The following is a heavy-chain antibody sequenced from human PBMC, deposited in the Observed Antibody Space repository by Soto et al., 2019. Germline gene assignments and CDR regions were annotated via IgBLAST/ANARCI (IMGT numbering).Heavy chain of an antibody. D-gene: IGHD3-10*01. CDR1: GFTFSDYY. Sequence: QVQLVESGGGLVKPGGTLRRSCTASGFTFSDYYMTWIRQASGKGLEWLSYISSGGFTIYYADSVKGRFTVSRDNAKNTMYLQMNTLRVEDTAVYYCARAPGIYYGMDVWGQGTTVTVSS. J-gene: IGHJ6*02. CDR2: ISSGGFTI. CDR3: ARAPGIYYGMDV. V-gene: IGHV3-11*01.